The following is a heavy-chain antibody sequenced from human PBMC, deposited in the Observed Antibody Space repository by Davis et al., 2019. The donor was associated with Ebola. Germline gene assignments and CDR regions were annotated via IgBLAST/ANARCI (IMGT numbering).Heavy chain of an antibody. CDR1: GRSFSGYY. CDR2: IYYSGST. V-gene: IGHV4-59*01. D-gene: IGHD1-26*01. CDR3: ARGQVGATHGHYYYYGMDV. J-gene: IGHJ6*02. Sequence: GSLRLSCAVYGRSFSGYYWSWIRQPPGKGLEWIGYIYYSGSTTYNPSLKSQVTISVDTSKNQFSRKLSSVTAADPAVYYCARGQVGATHGHYYYYGMDVWGQRTTVTVSS.